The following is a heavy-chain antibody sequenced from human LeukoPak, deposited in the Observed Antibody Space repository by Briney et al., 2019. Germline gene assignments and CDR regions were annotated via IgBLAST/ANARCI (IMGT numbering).Heavy chain of an antibody. CDR3: ARVSGTVTTGNYYYYYGMDV. CDR2: IYTSGST. CDR1: GDSISSYY. J-gene: IGHJ6*02. D-gene: IGHD4-11*01. Sequence: PSETLSLTCTVSGDSISSYYWSWIRQPAGKGLEWIGHIYTSGSTNYNPSLKSRVTMSVDTSKNQFSLKLSSVAAADTAVYYCARVSGTVTTGNYYYYYGMDVWGQGTTVTVSS. V-gene: IGHV4-4*07.